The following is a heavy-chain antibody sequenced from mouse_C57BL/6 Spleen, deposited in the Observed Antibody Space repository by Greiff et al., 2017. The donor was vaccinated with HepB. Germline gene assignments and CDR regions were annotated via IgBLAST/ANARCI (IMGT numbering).Heavy chain of an antibody. V-gene: IGHV14-3*01. D-gene: IGHD1-1*01. CDR1: GFNIKNTY. CDR3: ARSPYYGSSPYYFDY. Sequence: EVQLQQSVAELVRPGASVKLSCTASGFNIKNTYMHWVKQRPEQGLEWIGRIDPANGNTKYAPKFQGKATITADTSSNTAYLQLSSLTSEDTAIYYCARSPYYGSSPYYFDYWGQGTTLTVSS. CDR2: IDPANGNT. J-gene: IGHJ2*01.